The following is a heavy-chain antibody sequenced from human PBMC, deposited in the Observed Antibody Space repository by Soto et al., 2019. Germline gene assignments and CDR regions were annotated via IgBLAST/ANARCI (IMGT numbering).Heavy chain of an antibody. CDR2: LSGSGTST. V-gene: IGHV3-23*01. Sequence: PGGSLRLSCAASGFSFVNYAMNSVRQAPGKGLEWVSGLSGSGTSTYYADSVKGRFTISRDNSRDTLFLQMNSLTADDTAVYYCAKATTNGGWFNPFDSWGQGALVTVSS. J-gene: IGHJ4*02. CDR1: GFSFVNYA. CDR3: AKATTNGGWFNPFDS. D-gene: IGHD6-19*01.